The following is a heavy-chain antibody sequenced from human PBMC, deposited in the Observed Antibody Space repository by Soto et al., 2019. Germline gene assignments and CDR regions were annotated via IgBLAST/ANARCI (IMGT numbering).Heavy chain of an antibody. CDR3: AREGEIIAVAGLDY. Sequence: SVKVSCKASGGTFSSYAISWVRQAPGQGLEWMGGIIPIFGTANYAQKFQGRVTITADETTSTAYMELSSLRSEDTAVYYCAREGEIIAVAGLDYWGQGTLVTVSS. CDR2: IIPIFGTA. J-gene: IGHJ4*02. V-gene: IGHV1-69*13. CDR1: GGTFSSYA. D-gene: IGHD6-19*01.